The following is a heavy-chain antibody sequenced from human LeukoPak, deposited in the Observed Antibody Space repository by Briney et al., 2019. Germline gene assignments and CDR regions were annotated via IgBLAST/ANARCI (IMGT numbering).Heavy chain of an antibody. D-gene: IGHD3-3*01. V-gene: IGHV3-23*01. Sequence: PGGSLRLSCAASGFTFSTYAMIWVRQAPGKGLEWVSGISGSGSSTYSADSVKGRILISRDNSKNTLYLQMNGLRAEDTAVYYCAKARDFDFWSGYSNRFDPWGQGTLVTVSS. CDR3: AKARDFDFWSGYSNRFDP. CDR2: ISGSGSST. J-gene: IGHJ5*02. CDR1: GFTFSTYA.